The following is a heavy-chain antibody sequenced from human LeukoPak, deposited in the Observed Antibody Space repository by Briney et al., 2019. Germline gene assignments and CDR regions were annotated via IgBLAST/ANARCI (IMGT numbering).Heavy chain of an antibody. Sequence: GGSLRLSCAASGFTFSSYTMNWVRQAPGKGLEWVSSISSSSGYIYYADSVKGRFTISRDNAKNSLYLQMNSLRAEDTAVYYCARDRGNQRGHYYYYMDVWGKGTTVTVSS. CDR2: ISSSSGYI. D-gene: IGHD1-14*01. CDR3: ARDRGNQRGHYYYYMDV. CDR1: GFTFSSYT. V-gene: IGHV3-21*01. J-gene: IGHJ6*03.